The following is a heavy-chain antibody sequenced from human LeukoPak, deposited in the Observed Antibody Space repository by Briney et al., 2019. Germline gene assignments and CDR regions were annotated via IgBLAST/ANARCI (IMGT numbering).Heavy chain of an antibody. CDR2: INPNSGGT. CDR3: ARSTVTPKFDP. CDR1: GYTFTGYY. D-gene: IGHD4-17*01. Sequence: ASVKVSCKASGYTFTGYYMHWVRQAPGQGLEWMGWINPNSGGTNYARKFQGRVTMTRDTSISTAYMELSRLRSDDTAVYYCARSTVTPKFDPWGQGTLVTVSS. V-gene: IGHV1-2*02. J-gene: IGHJ5*02.